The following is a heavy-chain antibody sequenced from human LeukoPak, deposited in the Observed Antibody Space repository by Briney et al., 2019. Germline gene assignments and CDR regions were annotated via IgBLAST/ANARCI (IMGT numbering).Heavy chain of an antibody. D-gene: IGHD3-22*01. CDR2: ISSSGSTI. V-gene: IGHV3-48*04. CDR1: GFTFRNYG. CDR3: ARPLPLITMIVGDDAFDI. J-gene: IGHJ3*02. Sequence: GGTLRLSCAASGFTFRNYGMSWVRQAPGKGLEGVSYISSSGSTIYYADSVKGRFTISRDNAKNSLYLQMNSLRAEDTAVYYCARPLPLITMIVGDDAFDIWGQGTMVTVSS.